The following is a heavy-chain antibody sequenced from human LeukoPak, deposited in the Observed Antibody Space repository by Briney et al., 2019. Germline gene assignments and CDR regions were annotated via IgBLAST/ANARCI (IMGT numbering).Heavy chain of an antibody. D-gene: IGHD3-3*01. CDR1: GFTFSSYG. CDR2: IRYDGSNK. V-gene: IGHV3-30*02. CDR3: AKDRVLRFLDPLGTPPDY. Sequence: PGRSLRLSCAASGFTFSSYGMHWVRQAPGKGLEWVAFIRYDGSNKYYADSVKGRFTISRDNSKNTLYLQMNSLRAEDTAVYYCAKDRVLRFLDPLGTPPDYWGQGTLVTVSS. J-gene: IGHJ4*02.